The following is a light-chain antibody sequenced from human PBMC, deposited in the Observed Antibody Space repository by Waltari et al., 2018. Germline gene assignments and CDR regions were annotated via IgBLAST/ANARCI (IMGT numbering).Light chain of an antibody. CDR2: EVS. Sequence: QSALTQPASVSGSPGQSITISCTGTSSDVGGYNYVSWYQQHPGKAPKLMIYEVSNRPPGVSNRFSGSKSGNTASLTISGLQAEDEADYYCSSYTSSSSPLWVFGGGTKLTVL. J-gene: IGLJ2*01. CDR1: SSDVGGYNY. CDR3: SSYTSSSSPLWV. V-gene: IGLV2-14*01.